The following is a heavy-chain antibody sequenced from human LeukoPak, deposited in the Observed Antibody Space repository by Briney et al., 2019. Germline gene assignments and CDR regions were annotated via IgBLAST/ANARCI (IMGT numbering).Heavy chain of an antibody. J-gene: IGHJ3*02. CDR3: AREAHYDILTGYNDAFDI. Sequence: SETLSLTCAVYGGSFSGYYWSWIRQPPGKGLEWIGEINHSGSTNYNPSLKSRVTISVDTSKNQFSLKLSSVTAADTAVYYCAREAHYDILTGYNDAFDIWGQGTMVTVSS. CDR2: INHSGST. D-gene: IGHD3-9*01. CDR1: GGSFSGYY. V-gene: IGHV4-34*01.